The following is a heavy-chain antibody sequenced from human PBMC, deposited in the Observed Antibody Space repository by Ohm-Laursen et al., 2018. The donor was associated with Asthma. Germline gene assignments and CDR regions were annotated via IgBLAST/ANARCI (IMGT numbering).Heavy chain of an antibody. CDR3: ARARSGSSYDY. V-gene: IGHV3-74*01. CDR2: LNTDGSGT. J-gene: IGHJ4*02. CDR1: GFTFSSYW. Sequence: SLRLSCAASGFTFSSYWMHWVRQAPGKGPVWVSRLNTDGSGTWYADSVKGRFTISRDNAKNTLYLQMNSLRAEDTAVYYCARARSGSSYDYWGQETLVTVSS. D-gene: IGHD1-26*01.